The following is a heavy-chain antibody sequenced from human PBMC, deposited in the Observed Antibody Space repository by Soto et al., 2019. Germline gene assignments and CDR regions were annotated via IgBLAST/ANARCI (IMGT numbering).Heavy chain of an antibody. CDR2: INHSGST. Sequence: SATLSITCAVYGGSFSGYYWSWIRQPPGKGLERIGEINHSGSTNYNPSLKSRVTISVDTSKNQFSLKLSSVTAADTAVYYCARGRVATSGRGYYYYGMDVWGQGTTVTVSS. J-gene: IGHJ6*02. CDR3: ARGRVATSGRGYYYYGMDV. CDR1: GGSFSGYY. V-gene: IGHV4-34*01. D-gene: IGHD5-12*01.